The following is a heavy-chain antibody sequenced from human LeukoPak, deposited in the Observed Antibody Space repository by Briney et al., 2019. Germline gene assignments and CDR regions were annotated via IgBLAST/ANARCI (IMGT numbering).Heavy chain of an antibody. CDR3: TRANGYGLINY. V-gene: IGHV4-4*07. Sequence: PSETLSLTCTVSGGSISSYYWSWIRQPAGKGLEWIGSIYYSGNTYYNSSLKSRVTISRDTSKKQFTLNLFSVTAADTAMYYCTRANGYGLINYWGQGTLVTVSS. J-gene: IGHJ4*02. CDR1: GGSISSYY. D-gene: IGHD3-10*01. CDR2: IYYSGNT.